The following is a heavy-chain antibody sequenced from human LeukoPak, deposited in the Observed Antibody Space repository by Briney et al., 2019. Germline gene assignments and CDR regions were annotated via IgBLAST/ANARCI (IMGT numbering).Heavy chain of an antibody. CDR3: ARDGDWNDEADY. D-gene: IGHD1-1*01. Sequence: GGSLRLSCAASGFTVSSNYMSWVRQAPGKGLEWGSVIYSGGSSYYADSVKGRFTISRDNSKNTLYLQMNSLRAEDTAVYYCARDGDWNDEADYWGQGTLVTVSS. V-gene: IGHV3-66*01. CDR1: GFTVSSNY. CDR2: IYSGGSS. J-gene: IGHJ4*02.